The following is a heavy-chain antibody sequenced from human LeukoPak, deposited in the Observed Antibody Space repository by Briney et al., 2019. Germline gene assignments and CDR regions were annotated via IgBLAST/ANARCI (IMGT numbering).Heavy chain of an antibody. CDR1: GFTFRNYG. CDR2: ISGSGLST. J-gene: IGHJ2*01. Sequence: PGGSLRLSCEVSGFTFRNYGMSWVRQAPGKGLEWVAGISGSGLSTYSADSVKGRFTISRDNSKNTLYLQMNSLRAEDTALYFCAKDPVGLDPPLYWYFDLWGRGTLVTVSS. V-gene: IGHV3-23*01. CDR3: AKDPVGLDPPLYWYFDL. D-gene: IGHD3/OR15-3a*01.